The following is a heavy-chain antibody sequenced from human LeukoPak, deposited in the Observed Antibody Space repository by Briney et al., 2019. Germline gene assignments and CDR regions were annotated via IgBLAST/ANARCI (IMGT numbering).Heavy chain of an antibody. CDR1: GYTFTSHY. CDR3: ARDSYCSGGSCQLKGAFDI. CDR2: INPSGGST. D-gene: IGHD2-15*01. J-gene: IGHJ3*02. Sequence: GASVKVSCKASGYTFTSHYINWVRQAPGQGLEWMGIINPSGGSTNYAQKLQGRVTMTTDTSTSTAYMELRSLRSDDTAVYYCARDSYCSGGSCQLKGAFDIWGQGTMVTVSS. V-gene: IGHV1-46*01.